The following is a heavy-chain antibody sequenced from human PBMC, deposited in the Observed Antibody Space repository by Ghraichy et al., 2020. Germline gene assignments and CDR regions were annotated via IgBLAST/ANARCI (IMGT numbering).Heavy chain of an antibody. CDR2: IYYSGCT. CDR1: GGSVSSDSHY. Sequence: SETLSLTCTVSGGSVSSDSHYWSWIRQPPGKGLEWIGCIYYSGCTNYNPSLKSRATIYLDTSKHEFYLKLTSVTAADTAVYYCARDRRDGYNYGYNWFDPWGQGTLVTVSS. V-gene: IGHV4-61*01. D-gene: IGHD5-24*01. CDR3: ARDRRDGYNYGYNWFDP. J-gene: IGHJ5*02.